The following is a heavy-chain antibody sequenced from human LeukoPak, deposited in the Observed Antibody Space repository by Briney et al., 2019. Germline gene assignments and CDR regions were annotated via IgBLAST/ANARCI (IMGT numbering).Heavy chain of an antibody. CDR3: ARLWIVATWFDA. CDR2: IFYSGKT. CDR1: NGSMTSDSYY. J-gene: IGHJ5*02. Sequence: PWETLSLTCTVSNGSMTSDSYYWAWVRQPPGKGLEWIGTIFYSGKTYYSASLKSRVTVSLDTSKKNFSLRLSSVTAADTAVYYCARLWIVATWFDAWGQGALVTVSS. V-gene: IGHV4-39*02. D-gene: IGHD2-2*03.